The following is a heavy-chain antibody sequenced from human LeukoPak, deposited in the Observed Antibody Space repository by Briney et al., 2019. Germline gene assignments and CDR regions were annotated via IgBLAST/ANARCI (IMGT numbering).Heavy chain of an antibody. D-gene: IGHD3-9*01. CDR3: AKDNDILTGYYIFDY. CDR2: ISGSGGST. V-gene: IGHV3-23*01. CDR1: GFTFSSYA. Sequence: GGSLRLSCAASGFTFSSYAMSWVRQVPGKGLEWVSAISGSGGSTYYADSVKGRFTISRDNSKNTLYLQMNSLRAEDTAVYYCAKDNDILTGYYIFDYWGQRTLVTVSS. J-gene: IGHJ4*02.